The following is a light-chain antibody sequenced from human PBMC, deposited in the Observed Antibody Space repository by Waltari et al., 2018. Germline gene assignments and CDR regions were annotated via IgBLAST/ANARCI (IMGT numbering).Light chain of an antibody. CDR1: QSVRSN. J-gene: IGKJ2*01. V-gene: IGKV3-15*01. CDR3: QQYYTTPYT. Sequence: EIIMRQSPATLSVSPGERATLSCRASQSVRSNLAWYQQKPGQAPRLLIYGASTRATGIPARFSGSGSGTDFTLTISSLQSEDFAVYYCQQYYTTPYTFGQGTKLEIK. CDR2: GAS.